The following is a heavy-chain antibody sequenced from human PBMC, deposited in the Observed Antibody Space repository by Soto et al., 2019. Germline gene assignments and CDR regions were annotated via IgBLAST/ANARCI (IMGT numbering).Heavy chain of an antibody. CDR2: INVYNGNT. V-gene: IGHV1-18*01. Sequence: ASVKVSCKASGYTFTNYGISWVRQAPGQGLEWMGWINVYNGNTKYAQKVQGRVTMTTDTSTSTAYMELSSLRSEDTAVYYCARDFPLRGAAAGTWFYYYGMDVWGQGTTVTVSS. CDR3: ARDFPLRGAAAGTWFYYYGMDV. CDR1: GYTFTNYG. D-gene: IGHD6-13*01. J-gene: IGHJ6*02.